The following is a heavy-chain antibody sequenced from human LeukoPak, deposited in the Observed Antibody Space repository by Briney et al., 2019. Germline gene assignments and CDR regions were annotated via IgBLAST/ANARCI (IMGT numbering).Heavy chain of an antibody. CDR3: ARELSPGYYYYMDV. D-gene: IGHD1-14*01. J-gene: IGHJ6*03. CDR1: GYTFTSYG. V-gene: IGHV1-18*01. Sequence: ASVTVSCKASGYTFTSYGISWVRQAPGQGLEWMGWISAYNGNTNYAQKLQGRVTMTTDTSTSTAYMELRSLRSDDTAVYYCARELSPGYYYYMDVWGKGTTVTVSS. CDR2: ISAYNGNT.